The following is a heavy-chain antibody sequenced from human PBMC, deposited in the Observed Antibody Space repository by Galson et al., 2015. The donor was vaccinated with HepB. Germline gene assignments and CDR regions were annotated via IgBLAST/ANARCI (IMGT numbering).Heavy chain of an antibody. V-gene: IGHV3-9*01. Sequence: SLRLSCAASGFTFDDYAMHWVRQTPGKGLEWVSGISWNSGSIGYADSVKGRFTISRDNAKNSLYLQMNSLTTEDTALYYCAKDILRRSGYYEGFDYWGQGTLVTVSS. CDR1: GFTFDDYA. CDR2: ISWNSGSI. D-gene: IGHD3-22*01. CDR3: AKDILRRSGYYEGFDY. J-gene: IGHJ4*02.